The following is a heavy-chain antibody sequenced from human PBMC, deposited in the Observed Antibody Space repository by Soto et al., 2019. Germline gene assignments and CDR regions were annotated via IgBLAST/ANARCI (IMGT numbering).Heavy chain of an antibody. CDR2: IYATGTT. V-gene: IGHV4-59*10. Sequence: SETLSLTCAVYGGSFSDYHWSWIRQTPGRGLEWIGRIYATGTTDYNPSLKSRVMMSVDTSKKQFSLKLRSVTAADTAVYYCVRDGTKTLRDWFDPWGQGISVTVSS. CDR1: GGSFSDYH. D-gene: IGHD1-1*01. J-gene: IGHJ5*02. CDR3: VRDGTKTLRDWFDP.